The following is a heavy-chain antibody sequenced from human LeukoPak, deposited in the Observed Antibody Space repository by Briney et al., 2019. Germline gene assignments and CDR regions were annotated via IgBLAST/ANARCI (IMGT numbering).Heavy chain of an antibody. D-gene: IGHD2-15*01. CDR2: ISSSGSNI. V-gene: IGHV3-11*01. J-gene: IGHJ4*02. Sequence: GXXXSDXYMXWIXQAXXKGLGXXXXISSSGSNIYYADSVKGRFTISRDNAKNSLYLQMNSLRAEDTAVYYCARDSCSSGSCPFGYWGQGTLVTVSS. CDR3: ARDSCSSGSCPFGY. CDR1: GXXXSDXY.